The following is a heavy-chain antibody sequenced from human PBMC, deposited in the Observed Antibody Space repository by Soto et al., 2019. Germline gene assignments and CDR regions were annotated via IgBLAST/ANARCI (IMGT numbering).Heavy chain of an antibody. CDR1: GFTFSSYA. D-gene: IGHD5-12*01. V-gene: IGHV3-23*01. J-gene: IGHJ4*02. CDR2: ISGGGGST. CDR3: AKCISGYSGSLDY. Sequence: GGSLRLSCAASGFTFSSYAMSWVRQAPGKGLEWVSAISGGGGSTYYADSVKGRFTISRDNSKATMHLQMNSLRAEDTAVYYCAKCISGYSGSLDYWGQGTLVTVSS.